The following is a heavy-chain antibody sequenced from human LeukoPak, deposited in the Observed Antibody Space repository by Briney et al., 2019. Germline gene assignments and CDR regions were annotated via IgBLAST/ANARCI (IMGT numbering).Heavy chain of an antibody. Sequence: PGGSLRLSCAASGFTFSSYGMNWVRQAPGKGLEWVSYISSSSTIYYADSVKGRFTISRDNANNSLYLQMSSLRDEDTAVYYCARVGGISTPDYWGQGTLVTVSS. J-gene: IGHJ4*02. V-gene: IGHV3-48*02. CDR1: GFTFSSYG. CDR2: ISSSSTI. CDR3: ARVGGISTPDY. D-gene: IGHD3-10*01.